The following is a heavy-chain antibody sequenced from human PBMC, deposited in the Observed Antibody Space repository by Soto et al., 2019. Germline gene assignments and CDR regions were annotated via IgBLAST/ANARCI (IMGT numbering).Heavy chain of an antibody. CDR2: IYSGGST. CDR3: ATAAAGSEGAFDI. V-gene: IGHV3-53*01. D-gene: IGHD6-13*01. CDR1: GFTVSSNY. Sequence: PGGSLRLSCAASGFTVSSNYMSWVRQAPGKGLEWVSVIYSGGSTYYADSVKGRFTISRDNSKNTLYLQMNSLRAEDTAVYYCATAAAGSEGAFDIWGQGTMVTVS. J-gene: IGHJ3*02.